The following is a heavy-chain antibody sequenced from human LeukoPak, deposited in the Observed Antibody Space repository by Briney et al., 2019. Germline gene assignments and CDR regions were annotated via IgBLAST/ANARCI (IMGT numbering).Heavy chain of an antibody. CDR1: GGSISSGSYY. Sequence: SQTLSLTCTVSGGSISSGSYYWSWIRQPAGKGLEWIGRIYTGGSTNYNPSLKSRVTISVDTSKNQFSLKLSSVTAADTAVYYCAREEPHDAFDIWGQGTMVTVSS. CDR2: IYTGGST. D-gene: IGHD1-26*01. V-gene: IGHV4-61*02. J-gene: IGHJ3*02. CDR3: AREEPHDAFDI.